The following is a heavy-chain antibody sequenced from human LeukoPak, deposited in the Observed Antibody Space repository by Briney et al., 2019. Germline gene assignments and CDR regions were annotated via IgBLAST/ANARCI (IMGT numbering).Heavy chain of an antibody. CDR1: GYTFTTYG. Sequence: ASVKVSCKASGYTFTTYGISWVRQAPGQGLEWMGWISAYNGNTNYAQKLQGRVTMTTDTSTSTAYMELRSLGSDDTAVYYCARKALNLGALGYWGQGTLVTVSS. CDR2: ISAYNGNT. V-gene: IGHV1-18*01. J-gene: IGHJ4*02. D-gene: IGHD3-16*01. CDR3: ARKALNLGALGY.